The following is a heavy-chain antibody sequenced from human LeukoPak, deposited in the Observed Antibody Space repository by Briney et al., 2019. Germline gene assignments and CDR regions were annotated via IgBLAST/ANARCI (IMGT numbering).Heavy chain of an antibody. CDR1: GGSISGYY. Sequence: VKPSETLSLTCTVSGGSISGYYWSWIRQPPGKGLEWIGSIYYSGSTYYNPSLKSRVTISVDTSKNQFSLKLSSVTAADTAVYYCARSLVGATLIDYWGQGTLVTVSS. J-gene: IGHJ4*02. V-gene: IGHV4-59*05. CDR2: IYYSGST. CDR3: ARSLVGATLIDY. D-gene: IGHD1-26*01.